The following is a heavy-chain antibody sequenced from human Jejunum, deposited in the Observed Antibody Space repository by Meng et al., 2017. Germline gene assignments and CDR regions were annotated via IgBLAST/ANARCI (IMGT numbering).Heavy chain of an antibody. Sequence: VQFLGSGGGLVQPGGSLRLSCAASGFTFSDYVMNWVRQAPGKGLEWVSTITSDGYGTYHADSVKGRFTISRDNSKNILYLQMNNLRVEDTAVYSCAKDVSRVLASDIWGQGTMVTVSS. V-gene: IGHV3-23*01. J-gene: IGHJ3*02. CDR1: GFTFSDYV. CDR2: ITSDGYGT. D-gene: IGHD5/OR15-5a*01. CDR3: AKDVSRVLASDI.